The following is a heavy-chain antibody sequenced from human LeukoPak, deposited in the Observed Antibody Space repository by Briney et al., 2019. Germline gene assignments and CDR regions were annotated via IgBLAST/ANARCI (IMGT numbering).Heavy chain of an antibody. J-gene: IGHJ4*02. D-gene: IGHD6-19*01. CDR3: ASTPTGYSSGWYGF. V-gene: IGHV4-34*01. Sequence: PSETLSLTCTVSGGSIVGSSYYWSWIRQPPGKGLEWIGEINHSGSTNYNPSLKSRVTISVDTSKNQFSLKLSSVTAADTAVYYCASTPTGYSSGWYGFWGQGTLVTVSS. CDR2: INHSGST. CDR1: GGSIVGSSYY.